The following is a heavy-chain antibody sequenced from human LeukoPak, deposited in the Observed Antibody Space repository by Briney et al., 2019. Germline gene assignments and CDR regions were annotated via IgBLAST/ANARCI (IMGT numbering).Heavy chain of an antibody. J-gene: IGHJ4*02. D-gene: IGHD1-26*01. Sequence: PSETLSLTCTVSGGXISSSSYSWGWIRQPPGKGLEWIGSIYYSGSTFYNPSLKSRVTISVDTSKNQFSLKLSSVTAADTAVYYCARQGSGRSSDYWGQGTLVTVSS. V-gene: IGHV4-39*01. CDR1: GGXISSSSYS. CDR3: ARQGSGRSSDY. CDR2: IYYSGST.